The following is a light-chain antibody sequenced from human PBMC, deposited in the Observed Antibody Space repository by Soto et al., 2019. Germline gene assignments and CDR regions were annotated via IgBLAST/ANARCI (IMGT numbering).Light chain of an antibody. Sequence: EIVLTQSPGTLSLSPGERATLSCRASQSVSSSHLAWYQQRPGQAPRLLIYEASTRASGIPDRFSGSGSGSDFTLTISRLEPEDFAVYFCHQYGNSPPLTFGGGTTVDIK. CDR3: HQYGNSPPLT. J-gene: IGKJ4*01. V-gene: IGKV3-20*01. CDR1: QSVSSSH. CDR2: EAS.